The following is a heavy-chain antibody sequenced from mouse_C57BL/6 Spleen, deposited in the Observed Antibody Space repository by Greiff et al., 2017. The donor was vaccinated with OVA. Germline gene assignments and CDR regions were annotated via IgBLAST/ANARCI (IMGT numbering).Heavy chain of an antibody. J-gene: IGHJ3*01. Sequence: EVKVVESGGGLVKPGGSLKLSCAASGFTFSDYGMHWVRQAPEKGLEWVAYISSGSSTIYYADTVKGRFTISRDNAKNTLFLQMTSLRSEDTAMYYCARGYSNYPWFAYWGQGTLVTVSA. CDR1: GFTFSDYG. V-gene: IGHV5-17*01. CDR2: ISSGSSTI. D-gene: IGHD2-5*01. CDR3: ARGYSNYPWFAY.